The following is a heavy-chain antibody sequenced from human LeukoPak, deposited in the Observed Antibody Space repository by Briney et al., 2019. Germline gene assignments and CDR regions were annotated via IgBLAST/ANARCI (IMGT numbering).Heavy chain of an antibody. D-gene: IGHD4-17*01. CDR2: IIPIVGTA. J-gene: IGHJ5*02. Sequence: ASVKVSCKASGGTVSSYAISWARQAPGQGLEWMGGIIPIVGTAKYAQKFQGRVTITADESTSTAYMELRSLRSEDTAVYYCARATVTTFNWFDPWGQGTVVTVSS. CDR1: GGTVSSYA. CDR3: ARATVTTFNWFDP. V-gene: IGHV1-69*13.